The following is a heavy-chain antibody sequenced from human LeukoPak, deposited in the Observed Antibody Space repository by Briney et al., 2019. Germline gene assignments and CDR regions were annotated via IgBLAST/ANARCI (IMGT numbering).Heavy chain of an antibody. D-gene: IGHD4-11*01. J-gene: IGHJ4*02. V-gene: IGHV3-23*01. Sequence: GGSLRLSCAASGFTFSSYGMSWVRQAPGKGLEWVSAISGSGGSTYYADSVKGRFTISRDNAKNSLYLQMNSLRAEDTAVYYCARVTTFDFWGQGTLVTVSS. CDR1: GFTFSSYG. CDR2: ISGSGGST. CDR3: ARVTTFDF.